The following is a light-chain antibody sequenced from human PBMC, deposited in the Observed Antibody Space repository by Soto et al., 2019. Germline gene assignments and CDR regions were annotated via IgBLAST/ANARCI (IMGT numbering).Light chain of an antibody. V-gene: IGKV3-11*01. CDR2: DAS. Sequence: ETVLTRSPDTLSLSPGERATLSCRASQSVSSYLAWYQQKPGQAPRLLITDASNRATGIPARFSGSGSGTDFTLTISSLEPEDFAVYYCQQRTNWPPTFGQGTKVEIK. CDR3: QQRTNWPPT. CDR1: QSVSSY. J-gene: IGKJ1*01.